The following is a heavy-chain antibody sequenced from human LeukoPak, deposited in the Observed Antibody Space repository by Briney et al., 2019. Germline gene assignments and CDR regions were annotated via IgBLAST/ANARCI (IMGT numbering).Heavy chain of an antibody. D-gene: IGHD2-2*01. CDR1: GFTFSSYS. Sequence: GGSLRLSCVGSGFTFSSYSMHWVRQTPGKGLEWVASISSSTNYIFYGDSVRGRFTISRDNANNSLSLHINSLSAEDTGVYYCARDPVVVVPAATPGRSSSYYYKGLDVWGQGTTVTVSS. V-gene: IGHV3-21*06. CDR3: ARDPVVVVPAATPGRSSSYYYKGLDV. CDR2: ISSSTNYI. J-gene: IGHJ6*02.